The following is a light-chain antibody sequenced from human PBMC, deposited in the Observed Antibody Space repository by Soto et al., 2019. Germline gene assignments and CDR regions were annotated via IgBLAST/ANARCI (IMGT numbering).Light chain of an antibody. CDR2: EGN. Sequence: QSALTQPASVSGSPGQSITISCTASSSHIGSSNLVSWYQHHSGKAPELIIYEGNKRPSGVSNRFSGSKSSKTASLTISGLQAEDEGTYYCCSYAGSSPLYVFGTGTKVTVL. CDR3: CSYAGSSPLYV. CDR1: SSHIGSSNL. J-gene: IGLJ1*01. V-gene: IGLV2-23*01.